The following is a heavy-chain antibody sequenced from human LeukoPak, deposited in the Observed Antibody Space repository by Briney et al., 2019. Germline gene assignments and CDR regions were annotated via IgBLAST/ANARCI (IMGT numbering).Heavy chain of an antibody. Sequence: SVKVSCKASGGTFSSYAISWVRQAPGQGLEWMGRIIPILGIVNYAQKFQGRVTITADKSTSTAYMELSSLRSEDTAVYYCARLRIAVAGTGFDYWGQGTLVTVSS. CDR3: ARLRIAVAGTGFDY. V-gene: IGHV1-69*04. J-gene: IGHJ4*02. D-gene: IGHD6-19*01. CDR1: GGTFSSYA. CDR2: IIPILGIV.